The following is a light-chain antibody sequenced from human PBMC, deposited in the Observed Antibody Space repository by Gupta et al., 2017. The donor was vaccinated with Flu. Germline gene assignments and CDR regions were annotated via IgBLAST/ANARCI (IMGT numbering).Light chain of an antibody. CDR1: QRVYST. V-gene: IGKV3-15*01. CDR3: QQYNIWPLT. CDR2: GAS. J-gene: IGKJ4*01. Sequence: EIVMTHSPPTLSVLPGETTTLSCRASQRVYSTLAWYQQKPGQAPRLLIYGASTRASGVPARFSGSGSGTEFTLTISSLQSEDFALYYCQQYNIWPLTFGGGTKVEIK.